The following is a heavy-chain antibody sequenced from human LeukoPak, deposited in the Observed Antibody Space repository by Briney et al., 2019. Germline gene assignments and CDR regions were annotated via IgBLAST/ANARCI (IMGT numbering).Heavy chain of an antibody. CDR2: ISAIDNII. J-gene: IGHJ6*02. D-gene: IGHD3-16*01. V-gene: IGHV3-21*06. CDR3: ARGTSNFKTKTRVGGMDV. Sequence: GGSLRLACSASEFVFSNFGMNWVRQTPEKGLEWVAFISAIDNIIFYSDSVQGRFIVSRDNDNNSLSLEMNSLKGDDTALYYCARGTSNFKTKTRVGGMDVWGQGTMVVVSS. CDR1: EFVFSNFG.